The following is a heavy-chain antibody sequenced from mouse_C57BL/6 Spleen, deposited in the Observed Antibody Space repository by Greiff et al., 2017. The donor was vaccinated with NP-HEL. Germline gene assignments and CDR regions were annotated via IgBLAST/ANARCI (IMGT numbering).Heavy chain of an antibody. CDR3: ARTPIYYGSSLYAMDY. CDR2: LTPGRGGT. J-gene: IGHJ4*01. CDR1: GYSFPPYF. Sequence: QVQLQQSGAELVRPGTSVKVSCKASGYSFPPYFLSFLHPLPFPFLSFLCFLTPGRGGTNYNEKFKGKATLTADKSSSTAYMQLSSLTSEDSAVYFCARTPIYYGSSLYAMDYWGQGTSVTVSS. V-gene: IGHV1-54*01. D-gene: IGHD1-1*01.